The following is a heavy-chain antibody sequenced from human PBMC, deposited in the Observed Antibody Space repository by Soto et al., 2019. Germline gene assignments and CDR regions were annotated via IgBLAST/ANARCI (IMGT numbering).Heavy chain of an antibody. CDR3: ARTDITIFGAVDFDY. CDR2: IYYSGST. D-gene: IGHD3-3*01. V-gene: IGHV4-59*01. J-gene: IGHJ4*02. Sequence: SETLSLTCTVSGGSISSYHWSWIRQPPGKGLEWIGYIYYSGSTNYNPSLKSRVTISVGTSKNQFSLKLSSVTAADTAVYYCARTDITIFGAVDFDYWGQGTLVNGSS. CDR1: GGSISSYH.